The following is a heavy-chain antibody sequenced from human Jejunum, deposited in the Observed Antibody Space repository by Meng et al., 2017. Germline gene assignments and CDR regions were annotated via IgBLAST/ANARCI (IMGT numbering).Heavy chain of an antibody. CDR3: ERYQWFERYWGVWFDP. V-gene: IGHV4-39*06. CDR2: MSYSGTT. CDR1: CAFTSNTNSY. J-gene: IGHJ5*02. Sequence: RLLRRESGPGLVKPSEPLSLTSTLACAFTSNTNSYWGWFRQPPGKGLEWIGTMSYSGTTFLNPSRKSRITISTVTSKNPFSLKLNSVTAANTAVYYCERYQWFERYWGVWFDPWGQGTLVTVSS. D-gene: IGHD3-10*01.